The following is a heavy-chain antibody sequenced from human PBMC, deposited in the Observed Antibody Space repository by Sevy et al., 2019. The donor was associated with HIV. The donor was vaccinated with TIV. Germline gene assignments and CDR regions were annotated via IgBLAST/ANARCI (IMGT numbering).Heavy chain of an antibody. CDR3: ARAGRGDYYDSSGYFDY. Sequence: GGSLRLSCAASGFTFSSYAMHWVRQAPGKGLEWVAIISFDGSNKYYADSVKGRFTISRDNSKNTLYLQMNSLRAEDTAVYYCARAGRGDYYDSSGYFDYWGQGTLVTVSS. J-gene: IGHJ4*02. CDR2: ISFDGSNK. D-gene: IGHD3-22*01. V-gene: IGHV3-30*04. CDR1: GFTFSSYA.